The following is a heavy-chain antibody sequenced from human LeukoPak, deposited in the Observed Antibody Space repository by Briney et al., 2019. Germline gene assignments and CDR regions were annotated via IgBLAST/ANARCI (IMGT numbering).Heavy chain of an antibody. Sequence: SETLSLTCTASGDSITNSNYYWGWVRQSPGRGLEWLGNIFYNGGPYYNPSFKSRVVISVDTSKNQFSLKLSSVTAADTAVYHCARDPGTLLRGSRRGYDGNYYYMDVWGKGTTVTISS. CDR1: GDSITNSNYY. V-gene: IGHV4-39*07. CDR2: IFYNGGP. CDR3: ARDPGTLLRGSRRGYDGNYYYMDV. J-gene: IGHJ6*03. D-gene: IGHD3-10*01.